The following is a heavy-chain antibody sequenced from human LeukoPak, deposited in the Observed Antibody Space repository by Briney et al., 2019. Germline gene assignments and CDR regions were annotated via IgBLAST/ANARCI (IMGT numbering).Heavy chain of an antibody. V-gene: IGHV3-74*01. Sequence: GGSLRLSCTASGFSFSGHWMHWARQLPGKGLVWVSRISPSGSTTSYADSVKGRFTVSRDNAKNTLYLQVNNLRAEDTAVYYCARGPNSNWSGLDFWGQGTLLTVSS. CDR2: ISPSGSTT. D-gene: IGHD6-6*01. J-gene: IGHJ4*02. CDR1: GFSFSGHW. CDR3: ARGPNSNWSGLDF.